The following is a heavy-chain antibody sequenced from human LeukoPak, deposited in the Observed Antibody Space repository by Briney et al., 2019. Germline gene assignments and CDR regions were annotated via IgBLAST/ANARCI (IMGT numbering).Heavy chain of an antibody. CDR3: ATWRGDYSGIDRPNAKTYYYYGMDV. CDR2: INAGNINT. J-gene: IGHJ6*02. V-gene: IGHV1-3*01. CDR1: GYTFTTYA. D-gene: IGHD3-3*01. Sequence: ASVTVSCTASGYTFTTYAIHWVRQAPGQRLEWMGWINAGNINTEYSQKFQGRVTITRDTSASTVYMELSSLRSEDTAVYYCATWRGDYSGIDRPNAKTYYYYGMDVWGQGTTVTVSS.